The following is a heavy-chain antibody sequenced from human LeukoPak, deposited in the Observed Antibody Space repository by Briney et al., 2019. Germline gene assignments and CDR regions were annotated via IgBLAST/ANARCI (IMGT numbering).Heavy chain of an antibody. V-gene: IGHV4-30-4*01. Sequence: PSETLSLTCTVSGGSISSGGYYWSWIRQPPGKGLEWIGYIYYSGSTYYNPSLKSRVTISVDTSKTQFSLKLSSVTAADTAVYYCASPVSRDAFDIWGQGTMVTVSS. D-gene: IGHD2-8*01. CDR3: ASPVSRDAFDI. CDR1: GGSISSGGYY. CDR2: IYYSGST. J-gene: IGHJ3*02.